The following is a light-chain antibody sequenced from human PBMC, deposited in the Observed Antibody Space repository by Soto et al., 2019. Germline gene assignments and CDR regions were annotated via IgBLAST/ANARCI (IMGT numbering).Light chain of an antibody. Sequence: PGERVTLSCRASQSVNSNYLTWYQQKPGQAPRLLIYGASTRATGIPARFSGSGSGTDFTLTISSLQPEDFALYCCQQDYNLRTFGQGTKVDIK. CDR2: GAS. CDR1: QSVNSNY. J-gene: IGKJ1*01. CDR3: QQDYNLRT. V-gene: IGKV3D-7*01.